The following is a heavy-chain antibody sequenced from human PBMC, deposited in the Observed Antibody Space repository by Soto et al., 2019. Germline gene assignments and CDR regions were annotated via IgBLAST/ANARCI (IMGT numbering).Heavy chain of an antibody. J-gene: IGHJ3*02. CDR2: IYRSGTT. CDR1: GGSISSGGYS. Sequence: QLQLQESGSGLLKPSQTLSLTCAVSGGSISSGGYSWSWIRQPPGKGLEWIGYIYRSGTTYYNPTHKCRATIAEDRSKNQLSLKVTSVTAEDAAVYYGVRGFDHYQMSGKEGNDFHIWGRGKLVTVSP. D-gene: IGHD1-26*01. CDR3: VRGFDHYQMSGKEGNDFHI. V-gene: IGHV4-30-2*01.